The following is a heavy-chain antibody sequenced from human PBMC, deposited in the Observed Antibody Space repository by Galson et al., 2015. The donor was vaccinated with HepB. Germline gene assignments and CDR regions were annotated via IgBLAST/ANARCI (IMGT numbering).Heavy chain of an antibody. D-gene: IGHD1-26*01. CDR2: IWYDGSNK. V-gene: IGHV3-33*01. J-gene: IGHJ6*02. Sequence: SLRLSCAASGFTFSSYGMHWVRQAPGKGLEWVAVIWYDGSNKYYADSVKGRFTISRDNSKNTLYLQMNSLRAEDTAVYYCERDPLLIDYYGMDVWGQGTTVTVSS. CDR3: ERDPLLIDYYGMDV. CDR1: GFTFSSYG.